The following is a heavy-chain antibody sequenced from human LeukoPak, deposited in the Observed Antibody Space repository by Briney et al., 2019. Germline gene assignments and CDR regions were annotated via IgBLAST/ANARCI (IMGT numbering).Heavy chain of an antibody. CDR2: INRDGSVK. V-gene: IGHV3-7*01. CDR3: ARSGSGSGEH. Sequence: GGSLRLSCAASGFSFGSYWMTWVRQAPGKGLEWVANINRDGSVKFYVDSVKGRFTISRDNAKNSLYLQMNSLRAEDTAVYYCARSGSGSGEHWGQGTLVTVSS. J-gene: IGHJ1*01. D-gene: IGHD6-25*01. CDR1: GFSFGSYW.